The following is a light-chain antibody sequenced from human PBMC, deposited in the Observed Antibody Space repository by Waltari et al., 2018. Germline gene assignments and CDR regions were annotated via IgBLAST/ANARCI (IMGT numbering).Light chain of an antibody. J-gene: IGKJ4*01. CDR2: KAA. Sequence: DIQMTQSPSTLSASVGDRVTITCRASQSISSWLAWYQQKPGKAPKLLIYKAANLESGGPSRFSVSGSGTEFTLTISSLEPDDFATYYCQQYNTFALTFGGGTKVEIK. CDR3: QQYNTFALT. V-gene: IGKV1-5*03. CDR1: QSISSW.